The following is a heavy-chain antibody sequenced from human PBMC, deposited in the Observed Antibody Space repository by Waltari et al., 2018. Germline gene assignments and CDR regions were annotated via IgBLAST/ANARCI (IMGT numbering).Heavy chain of an antibody. J-gene: IGHJ6*02. CDR3: MRGDGV. Sequence: QLQLQESGPGLVKPSATLSPTCAVPGGSITSPGYYWGWIRQSPGKGLEWIGTIYLSGSTYYNPSLKSRVTMSVDTSKNQFSLKVSFVTAADTAVYYCMRGDGVWGQGTTVTVSS. V-gene: IGHV4-39*07. CDR2: IYLSGST. CDR1: GGSITSPGYY.